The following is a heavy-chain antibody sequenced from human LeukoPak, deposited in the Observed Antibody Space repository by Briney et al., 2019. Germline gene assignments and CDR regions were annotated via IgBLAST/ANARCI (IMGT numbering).Heavy chain of an antibody. CDR2: INPNRGGT. V-gene: IGHV1-2*02. D-gene: IGHD4/OR15-4a*01. CDR1: GYTFTGYY. J-gene: IGHJ4*02. CDR3: AKSGLSRFDY. Sequence: ASVKDSCKASGYTFTGYYMHWVRQAPRQGVEWMGWINPNRGGTNYAQKFKGRVTMTRDTSISTAYMELSRLRSDDTAVYYCAKSGLSRFDYWGQGTLVTVSS.